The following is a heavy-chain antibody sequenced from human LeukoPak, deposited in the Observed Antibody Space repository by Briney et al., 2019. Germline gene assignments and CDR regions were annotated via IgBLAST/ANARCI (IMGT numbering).Heavy chain of an antibody. D-gene: IGHD2-15*01. CDR2: IIPILGIA. Sequence: ASVKVSCKASGGTFSSYAISWVRQAPGQGLEWMGRIIPILGIANYAQKFQGRVTITAVKSTSTAYMELSSLRSEDTAVYYCAIISSQIDYWGQGTLVTVSS. CDR3: AIISSQIDY. J-gene: IGHJ4*02. CDR1: GGTFSSYA. V-gene: IGHV1-69*04.